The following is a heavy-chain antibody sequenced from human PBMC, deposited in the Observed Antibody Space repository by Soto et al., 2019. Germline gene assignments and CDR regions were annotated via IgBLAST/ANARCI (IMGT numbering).Heavy chain of an antibody. V-gene: IGHV3-64D*06. D-gene: IGHD6-6*01. CDR2: ISTNGGST. J-gene: IGHJ4*02. CDR3: ASGGSSLNFDS. CDR1: GFTFSIYA. Sequence: GGSLRLSCSASGFTFSIYAMHWVRQAPGKGLEYVSSISTNGGSTHYADSVKGRFTISRDNSKNTVYLQMSSLRAEDTAVYYCASGGSSLNFDSWGQGTLVTVSS.